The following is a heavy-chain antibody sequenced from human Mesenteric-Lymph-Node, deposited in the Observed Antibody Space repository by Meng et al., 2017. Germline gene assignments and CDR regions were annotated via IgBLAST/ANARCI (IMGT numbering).Heavy chain of an antibody. CDR3: AAAMGSF. CDR2: INSDGTIT. Sequence: VQWVVSGGGLVRHGVSLRRSCAASGFTFSTYWMHWVRQAPGKGLVWVSRINSDGTITTYADSVKGRFVISRDNAKNTLYLQMNTLRAEDTAVYYCAAAMGSFWGQGALVTVSS. J-gene: IGHJ4*02. D-gene: IGHD5-18*01. CDR1: GFTFSTYW. V-gene: IGHV3-74*01.